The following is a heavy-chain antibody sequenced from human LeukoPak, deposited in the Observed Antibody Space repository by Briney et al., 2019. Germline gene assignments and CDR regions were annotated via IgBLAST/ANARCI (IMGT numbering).Heavy chain of an antibody. J-gene: IGHJ4*02. CDR1: GFTFVNYW. Sequence: GGSLRLSCAASGFTFVNYWMSWVRQAPGKGLEWVANIKEDGSEKFYADSVKGRFTITRDNAKNALYLQMSNLRAEDTAVFFCARVGYYDTNGSFFDYWGQGSLVTVSS. D-gene: IGHD3-22*01. CDR2: IKEDGSEK. CDR3: ARVGYYDTNGSFFDY. V-gene: IGHV3-7*01.